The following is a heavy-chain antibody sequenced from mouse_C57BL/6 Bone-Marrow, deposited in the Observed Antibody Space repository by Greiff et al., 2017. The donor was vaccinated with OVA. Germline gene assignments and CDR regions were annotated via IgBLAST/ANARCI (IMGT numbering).Heavy chain of an antibody. V-gene: IGHV2-2*01. CDR1: GFSLTSYG. CDR2: IWSGGST. D-gene: IGHD1-1*01. Sequence: VQLQQSGPGLVQPSQSLSITCTVSGFSLTSYGVHWVRQSPGKGLEWLGVIWSGGSTDYNAAFISRLSISKDNSKSQVFFKMNSLQADDTAIDYCARNPPFTTVRAMDYWGQGTSVTVSS. CDR3: ARNPPFTTVRAMDY. J-gene: IGHJ4*01.